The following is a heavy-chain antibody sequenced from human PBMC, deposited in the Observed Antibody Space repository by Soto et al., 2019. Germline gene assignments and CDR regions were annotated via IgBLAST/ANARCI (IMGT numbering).Heavy chain of an antibody. Sequence: EVQLEESGGGLVQPGGAVRLSCAASGFIFTNYWMHWVRQAPGKGLVWVSRISSDGSSPNNAESVRGRFTISRDNSKNTVYLRVSRLRAEDTAVYYGASGMRGLYANDLWGQGSQVTVS. J-gene: IGHJ5*02. D-gene: IGHD1-26*01. CDR3: ASGMRGLYANDL. CDR2: ISSDGSSP. V-gene: IGHV3-74*01. CDR1: GFIFTNYW.